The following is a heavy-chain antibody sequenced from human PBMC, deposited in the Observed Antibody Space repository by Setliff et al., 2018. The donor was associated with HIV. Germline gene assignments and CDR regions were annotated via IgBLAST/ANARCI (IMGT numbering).Heavy chain of an antibody. Sequence: ASVKVSCKASGYTFNNYYMHWVRQAPGQGLEWMGIINPSDNRTYYAQKFQGRVTMTRDTSTSSVYMELSSLRSEDTAVYYCARELYGDYTLDYWGQGTLVTVSS. CDR1: GYTFNNYY. V-gene: IGHV1-46*02. J-gene: IGHJ4*02. D-gene: IGHD4-17*01. CDR2: INPSDNRT. CDR3: ARELYGDYTLDY.